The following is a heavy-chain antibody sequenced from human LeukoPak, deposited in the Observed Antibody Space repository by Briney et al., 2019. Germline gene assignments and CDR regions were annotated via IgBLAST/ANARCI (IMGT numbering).Heavy chain of an antibody. Sequence: SETLSLTCAVYGGSFSGYYWSWIRQPPGKGLEWIGEINHSGSTNYNPSLKGRVTISVDTSKNQFSLKLSSVTAADTAVYYCARAPAYYYYYMDVWGKGTTVTVSS. V-gene: IGHV4-34*01. J-gene: IGHJ6*03. CDR2: INHSGST. CDR1: GGSFSGYY. CDR3: ARAPAYYYYYMDV.